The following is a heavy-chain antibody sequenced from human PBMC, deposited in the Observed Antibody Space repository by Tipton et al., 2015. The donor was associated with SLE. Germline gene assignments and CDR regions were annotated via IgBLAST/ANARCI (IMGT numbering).Heavy chain of an antibody. J-gene: IGHJ6*04. CDR3: ARWVDSPEGV. Sequence: LTCAVYGGSFSGNHWSWIRQPPGKGLEWIGEINHSGNTNYNPSLKSRVTISVDTSKNQFSLKLSSVTAADTAVYYCARWVDSPEGVWGKGTTVTVSS. V-gene: IGHV4-34*01. D-gene: IGHD3-9*01. CDR2: INHSGNT. CDR1: GGSFSGNH.